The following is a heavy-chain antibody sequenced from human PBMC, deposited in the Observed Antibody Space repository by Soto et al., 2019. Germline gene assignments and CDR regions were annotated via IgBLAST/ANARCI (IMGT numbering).Heavy chain of an antibody. V-gene: IGHV4-61*01. J-gene: IGHJ6*02. Sequence: QVRLQESGPGLVKPSETLSLSCLVSGDSVGNGPYYWSWIRQSPGEGLEWIAYIYYSGSTNVNPSLESRVKISIEMSKNQFFLELRSVTAADAAVYFCARVGSSCHSGGCYYYYGLGVWGQGTTVAISS. CDR3: ARVGSSCHSGGCYYYYGLGV. CDR1: GDSVGNGPYY. CDR2: IYYSGST. D-gene: IGHD1-26*01.